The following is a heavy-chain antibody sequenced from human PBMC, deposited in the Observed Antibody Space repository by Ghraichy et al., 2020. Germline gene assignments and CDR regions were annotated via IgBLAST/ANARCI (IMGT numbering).Heavy chain of an antibody. D-gene: IGHD2-15*01. CDR1: GGSFSGYY. V-gene: IGHV4-34*01. CDR2: INHSGST. CDR3: ARKSGYCSGGSCASGSNWFDP. J-gene: IGHJ5*02. Sequence: SETLSLTCAVYGGSFSGYYWSWIRQPPGKGLEWIGEINHSGSTNYNPSLKSRVTISVDTSKNQFSLKLSSVTAADTAVYYCARKSGYCSGGSCASGSNWFDPWGQGTLVTVSS.